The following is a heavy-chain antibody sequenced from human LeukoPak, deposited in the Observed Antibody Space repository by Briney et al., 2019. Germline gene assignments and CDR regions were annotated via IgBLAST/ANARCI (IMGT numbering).Heavy chain of an antibody. V-gene: IGHV7-4-1*02. CDR1: GYTFTSYA. CDR2: INTNTGNP. J-gene: IGHJ4*02. Sequence: GASVKVSCKASGYTFTSYAMHWVRQAPGQGLEWMGWINTNTGNPTYAQGFTGRFVFSLDTSVSTAYLQINSLKAEDTAVYYCARGSISGSYVHYDNWGQGTLVTVSS. CDR3: ARGSISGSYVHYDN. D-gene: IGHD1-26*01.